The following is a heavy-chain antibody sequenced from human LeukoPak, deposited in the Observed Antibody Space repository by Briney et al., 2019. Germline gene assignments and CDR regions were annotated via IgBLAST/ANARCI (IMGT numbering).Heavy chain of an antibody. D-gene: IGHD6-19*01. Sequence: ASVKVSCKASGYTFTGYYMHWVRQAPGQGLEWMGWINPNSGGTNYAQKFQGRVTMTRDTSISTAYMELSRLRSDDTAVYYCASGASSGWSFYYFDYWGQGTLVTVSS. CDR2: INPNSGGT. CDR3: ASGASSGWSFYYFDY. CDR1: GYTFTGYY. J-gene: IGHJ4*02. V-gene: IGHV1-2*02.